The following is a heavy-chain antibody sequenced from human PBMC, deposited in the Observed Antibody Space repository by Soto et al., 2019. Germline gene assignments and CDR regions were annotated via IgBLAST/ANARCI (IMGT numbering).Heavy chain of an antibody. CDR3: ARDRVQLWPSPKTFDY. CDR1: GYTFTSYG. V-gene: IGHV1-18*01. J-gene: IGHJ4*02. Sequence: ASVKVSCKASGYTFTSYGISWVRQAPGQGLEWMGWISAYNGNTNYAQKLQGRVTMTTDTSTSTAYMELRSLRSDDTAVYYCARDRVQLWPSPKTFDYWGQGTLVTVSS. D-gene: IGHD5-18*01. CDR2: ISAYNGNT.